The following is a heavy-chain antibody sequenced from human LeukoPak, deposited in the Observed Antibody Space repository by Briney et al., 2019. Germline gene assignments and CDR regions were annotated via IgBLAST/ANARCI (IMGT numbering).Heavy chain of an antibody. Sequence: SETLSLTCTVSGGSISSYYCSWFRQPPGKGLEWIGYIYTSGSTNYNPSLKSRVTISVDTSKNQFSLKLSSVTAADTAVYYCARQARYCGGDCYRYFDYWGQGTLVTVSS. CDR3: ARQARYCGGDCYRYFDY. V-gene: IGHV4-4*09. CDR2: IYTSGST. D-gene: IGHD2-21*02. J-gene: IGHJ4*02. CDR1: GGSISSYY.